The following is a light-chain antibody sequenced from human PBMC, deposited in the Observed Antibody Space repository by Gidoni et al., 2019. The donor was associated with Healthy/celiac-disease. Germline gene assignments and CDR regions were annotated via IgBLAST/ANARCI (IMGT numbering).Light chain of an antibody. CDR3: SSYTSSSTWV. CDR2: DVS. V-gene: IGLV2-14*01. J-gene: IGLJ3*02. CDR1: SSDVGGYNY. Sequence: QSALTQPASVSGSPRQSITISCTGTSSDVGGYNYVSWYQPHPGKAPKLMIYDVSNRPSGVSNRFSGSKSGNTASLTISGLQAEDEADYYCSSYTSSSTWVFGGGTKLTVL.